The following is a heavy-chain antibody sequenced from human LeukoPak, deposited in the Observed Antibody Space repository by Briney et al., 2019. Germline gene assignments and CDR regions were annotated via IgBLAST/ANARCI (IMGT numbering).Heavy chain of an antibody. V-gene: IGHV4-34*01. D-gene: IGHD3-3*01. J-gene: IGHJ4*02. CDR2: INHSGST. CDR1: GGSFSGHY. Sequence: SETLSLTCAGYGGSFSGHYWSWIRQPPGKGLEWIGEINHSGSTNYNPSLKSRVTISVDTSKNQFSLKLSSVTAADTAVYYCARGRRYDFWSGYPYYFDYWGQGTLVTVSS. CDR3: ARGRRYDFWSGYPYYFDY.